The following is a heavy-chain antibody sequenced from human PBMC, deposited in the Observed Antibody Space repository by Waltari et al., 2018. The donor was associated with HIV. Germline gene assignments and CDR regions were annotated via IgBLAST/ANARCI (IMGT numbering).Heavy chain of an antibody. CDR1: GYPLIDLS. D-gene: IGHD2-15*01. CDR2: FDPKNGKP. CDR3: VTLYNESPLYSNF. J-gene: IGHJ1*01. V-gene: IGHV1-24*01. Sequence: QLIQSTSALKRPGASVTISCQVSGYPLIDLSIQWFRQGRGQRLEWMGGFDPKNGKPVYSQRFWGRVSLAEDTSEDTAFLELNRLTSDDTTVYYCVTLYNESPLYSNFWGQGTLVTV.